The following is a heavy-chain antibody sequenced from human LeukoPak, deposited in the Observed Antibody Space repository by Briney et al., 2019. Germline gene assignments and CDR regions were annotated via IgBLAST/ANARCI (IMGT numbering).Heavy chain of an antibody. CDR1: GGSISSYY. CDR3: ARAESYFDY. Sequence: SESLSLTCTVSGGSISSYYWSWIRRPPGKGLEWIGYIYYSGSTNYNPSLKSRVTISVDTSKNQFSLKLSSVTAADTAVYYCARAESYFDYWGQGTLVTVSS. V-gene: IGHV4-59*01. J-gene: IGHJ4*02. CDR2: IYYSGST.